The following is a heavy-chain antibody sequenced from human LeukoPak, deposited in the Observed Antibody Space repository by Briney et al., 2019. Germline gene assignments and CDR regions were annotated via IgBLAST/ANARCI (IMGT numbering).Heavy chain of an antibody. CDR1: GGSISSAGHS. D-gene: IGHD1-26*01. CDR3: AQDVGAPSDY. Sequence: SETLSLTCTVSGGSISSAGHSWTRIRQPPGKGLEWIGYIYHSGSTYYNPSLKSRVTMSVDRSKNQFSLKLSSVTAADTAVYYCAQDVGAPSDYWGQGILVTVSS. V-gene: IGHV4-30-2*01. CDR2: IYHSGST. J-gene: IGHJ4*02.